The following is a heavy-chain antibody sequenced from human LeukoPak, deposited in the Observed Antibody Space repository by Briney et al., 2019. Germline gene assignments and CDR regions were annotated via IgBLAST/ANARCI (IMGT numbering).Heavy chain of an antibody. J-gene: IGHJ3*02. CDR2: IYSGGST. D-gene: IGHD3-16*02. Sequence: GGSLRLSCAASGFTFSSYAMSWVRQAPGKGLEWVSVIYSGGSTYYADSVKGRFTISRHNSKNTLYLQMNSLRAEDTAVYYCTRVGITFWGVIADDAFDIWGQGTMVTVSS. CDR3: TRVGITFWGVIADDAFDI. CDR1: GFTFSSYA. V-gene: IGHV3-53*04.